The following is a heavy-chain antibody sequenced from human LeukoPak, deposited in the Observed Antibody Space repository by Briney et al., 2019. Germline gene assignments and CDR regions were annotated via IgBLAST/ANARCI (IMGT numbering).Heavy chain of an antibody. J-gene: IGHJ4*02. D-gene: IGHD3-3*01. V-gene: IGHV3-30*02. Sequence: GGSLRLSCAASGFTFSSYGMHWVRQAPGKGLEWVAFIRYDGSNKYYADSVKGRFTISRDNSKNTLYLQMNSLRAEDTAVYYCAKSPPLYDFWSGYPDYWGQGTLVTVSS. CDR2: IRYDGSNK. CDR3: AKSPPLYDFWSGYPDY. CDR1: GFTFSSYG.